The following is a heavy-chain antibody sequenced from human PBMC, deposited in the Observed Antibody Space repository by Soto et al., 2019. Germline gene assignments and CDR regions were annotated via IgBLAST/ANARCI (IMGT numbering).Heavy chain of an antibody. CDR1: GYTFTSYD. Sequence: GASVKVSCKASGYTFTSYDINWVRQATGQGLEWMGWMNPNSGNTGYAQKFQGRVTMTRNTSISTAYMELSSLRSEDTAVYYCAGWAIVVGAAAHCCCYYGMDVWGQGTTVTVSS. D-gene: IGHD2-2*01. CDR3: AGWAIVVGAAAHCCCYYGMDV. J-gene: IGHJ6*01. V-gene: IGHV1-8*01. CDR2: MNPNSGNT.